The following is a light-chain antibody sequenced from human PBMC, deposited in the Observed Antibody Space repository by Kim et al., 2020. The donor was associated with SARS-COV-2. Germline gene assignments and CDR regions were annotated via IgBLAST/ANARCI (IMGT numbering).Light chain of an antibody. CDR2: AIS. CDR3: QQYYSHPRT. J-gene: IGKJ1*01. V-gene: IGKV1-16*01. CDR1: QGISHY. Sequence: ASVGDRVTISCRAKQGISHYLAWFQQKPGKAPKSLIYAISNWQSGVPSRFRGSGAGTDFSLTISSLQPEDFAIYYCQQYYSHPRTFGQGTKVDIK.